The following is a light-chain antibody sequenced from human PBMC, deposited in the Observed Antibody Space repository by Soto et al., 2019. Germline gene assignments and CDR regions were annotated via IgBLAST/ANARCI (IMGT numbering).Light chain of an antibody. CDR3: QSYDSSNWV. CDR2: EDN. J-gene: IGLJ3*02. V-gene: IGLV6-57*01. Sequence: NFMLTQPHSVSESPGKTVTISCTRSSGSIASNYVQWYQQRPGSSPTTVIYEDNQRPSGVPDRFSGSIDSSSNSASLTISGLKTGDEADYYCQSYDSSNWVFGGGTKVTVL. CDR1: SGSIASNY.